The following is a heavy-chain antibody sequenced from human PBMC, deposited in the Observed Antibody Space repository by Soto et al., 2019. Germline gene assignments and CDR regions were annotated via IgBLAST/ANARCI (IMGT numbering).Heavy chain of an antibody. V-gene: IGHV4-30-4*01. J-gene: IGHJ4*02. CDR3: ARHVLLWFGESPYYFDY. D-gene: IGHD3-10*01. CDR1: GGSISSGDYY. CDR2: IYYSGST. Sequence: SETLSLTCTVSGGSISSGDYYWSWIRQPPGKGLEWIGYIYYSGSTYYNPSLKSRVTISVDTSKNQFSLKLSSVTAADTAVYYCARHVLLWFGESPYYFDYWGQGTLVTVSS.